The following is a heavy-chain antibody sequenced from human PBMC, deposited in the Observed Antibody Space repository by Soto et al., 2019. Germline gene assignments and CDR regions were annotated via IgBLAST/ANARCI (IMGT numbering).Heavy chain of an antibody. CDR2: ISSSGSTI. V-gene: IGHV3-11*01. Sequence: GGSLRVSCAASGFTFSDYYMSWIRQAPGKGLEWVSYISSSGSTIYYADSVKGRFTISRDNAKNSLYLQMNSLRAEDTAVYYCARVQYSSGWSVSGLIDYWGQGTLVTVSS. D-gene: IGHD6-19*01. CDR3: ARVQYSSGWSVSGLIDY. J-gene: IGHJ4*02. CDR1: GFTFSDYY.